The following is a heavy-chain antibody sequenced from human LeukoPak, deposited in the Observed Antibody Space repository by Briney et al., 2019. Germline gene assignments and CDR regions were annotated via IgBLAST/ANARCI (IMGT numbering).Heavy chain of an antibody. D-gene: IGHD4-11*01. Sequence: ASVKVSCKVSGYTLTELSMHWVRQAPGKGLEWMGGFDPEDGETIYAQKFQGRVTMTEDTSTVTAYMELSSLRSEDTAVYYCATVLIYSKGYDAFDIWGQGTMVTVSS. V-gene: IGHV1-24*01. CDR3: ATVLIYSKGYDAFDI. CDR2: FDPEDGET. J-gene: IGHJ3*02. CDR1: GYTLTELS.